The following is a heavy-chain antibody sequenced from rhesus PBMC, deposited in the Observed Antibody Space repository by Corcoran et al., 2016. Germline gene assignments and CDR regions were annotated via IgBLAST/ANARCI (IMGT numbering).Heavy chain of an antibody. V-gene: IGHV2-1*01. CDR3: ARSWTGYYKYGLDS. Sequence: QVTLKESGPALVKPTQTLTLTCTFSGFSLSTSGMGVGWIRPPSRKTLEWIAHIYWDDDKRYSTSLQISLTSSKYTSKNQVVLTMTNMDPVDTATYYCARSWTGYYKYGLDSWGQGVVVTVSS. CDR2: IYWDDDK. CDR1: GFSLSTSGMG. D-gene: IGHD3-3*01. J-gene: IGHJ6*01.